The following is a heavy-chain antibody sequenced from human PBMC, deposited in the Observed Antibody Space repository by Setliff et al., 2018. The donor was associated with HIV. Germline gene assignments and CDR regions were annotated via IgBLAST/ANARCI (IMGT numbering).Heavy chain of an antibody. D-gene: IGHD2-15*01. J-gene: IGHJ6*03. CDR1: GGSISGHY. CDR3: AKTVVLTPSVSYYYYMDV. V-gene: IGHV4-59*11. Sequence: SETLSLTCTLSGGSISGHYWSWIRQPPGKAPEWIGYVYNSGTTKYNPSLKSRVTISVDTSKNQFSLRLNSVTAADTAVYYCAKTVVLTPSVSYYYYMDVWGKGTTVTVSS. CDR2: VYNSGTT.